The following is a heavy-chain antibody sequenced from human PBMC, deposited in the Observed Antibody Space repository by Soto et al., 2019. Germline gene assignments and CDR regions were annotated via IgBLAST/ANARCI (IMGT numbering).Heavy chain of an antibody. D-gene: IGHD4-17*01. V-gene: IGHV3-33*01. CDR3: ARGEQTTVVLDY. Sequence: QVQLVESGGGVVQPGRSLRLSCAASGFTFSSYGMHWVRQAPGKGLEWVAVIWYDGSNKYYADSVKGRFTISRDNSKNTLYLQMNSLRAEDTAVYYCARGEQTTVVLDYWGQGTLVTVSS. J-gene: IGHJ4*02. CDR1: GFTFSSYG. CDR2: IWYDGSNK.